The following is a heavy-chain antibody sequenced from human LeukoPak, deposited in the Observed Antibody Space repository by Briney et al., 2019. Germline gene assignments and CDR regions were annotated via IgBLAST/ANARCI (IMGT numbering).Heavy chain of an antibody. V-gene: IGHV1-2*02. CDR3: VVSIQAAAIPAFDS. Sequence: ASVKVSCKASGYNFAHNIHWVRQAPGQGHEFMGWINPKNGGTKYAQNFQGRVTMARDTSISTVYMELSSLGSDDTAVYYCVVSIQAAAIPAFDSWGQGTLVTVSS. D-gene: IGHD6-25*01. CDR1: GYNFAHN. J-gene: IGHJ4*02. CDR2: INPKNGGT.